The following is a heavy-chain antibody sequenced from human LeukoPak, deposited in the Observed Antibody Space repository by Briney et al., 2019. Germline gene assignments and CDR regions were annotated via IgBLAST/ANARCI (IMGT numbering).Heavy chain of an antibody. Sequence: SETLSLTCTVSGGSISSGGYYWSWIRQHPGKGLEWIGYIYYSGSTYYNPSLKRRVTISVDTSKNQFSLKLSSVTAADTAVYYCARTQGCSSTSCPLDYWGQGTLVTVSS. CDR2: IYYSGST. CDR3: ARTQGCSSTSCPLDY. J-gene: IGHJ4*02. D-gene: IGHD2-2*01. CDR1: GGSISSGGYY. V-gene: IGHV4-31*03.